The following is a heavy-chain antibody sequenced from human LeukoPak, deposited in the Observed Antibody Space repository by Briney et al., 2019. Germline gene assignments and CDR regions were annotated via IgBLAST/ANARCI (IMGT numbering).Heavy chain of an antibody. CDR2: INPNSGGT. D-gene: IGHD1-14*01. V-gene: IGHV1-2*02. CDR3: ARVLARYGNLDY. CDR1: GYTFTDYY. Sequence: ASVKVSCKASGYTFTDYYIHWVRQAPGQGLEWMGWINPNSGGTNYTQKFQGRVTMTRDTSISTAYMELFRLTSDDTAVYYCARVLARYGNLDYWGQGTLVTVSS. J-gene: IGHJ4*02.